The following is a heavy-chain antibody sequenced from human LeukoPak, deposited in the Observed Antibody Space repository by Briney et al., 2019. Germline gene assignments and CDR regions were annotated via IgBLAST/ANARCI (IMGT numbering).Heavy chain of an antibody. Sequence: GESLKISCKASGYSFANYWIGWVRQMPGKGLEWIGTIYPGDSGTKYSPSFQGQVTISADESISTAYLQWSSLKASDTAMYYCARTVDGVYTGYDKWGQGTLVTVSS. CDR2: IYPGDSGT. CDR3: ARTVDGVYTGYDK. J-gene: IGHJ4*02. D-gene: IGHD5-12*01. CDR1: GYSFANYW. V-gene: IGHV5-51*01.